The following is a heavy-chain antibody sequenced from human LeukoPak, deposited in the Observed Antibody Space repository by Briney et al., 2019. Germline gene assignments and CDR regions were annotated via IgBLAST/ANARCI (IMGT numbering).Heavy chain of an antibody. V-gene: IGHV1-2*02. D-gene: IGHD5-18*01. CDR3: ARDADTAMAIHDY. J-gene: IGHJ4*02. CDR1: GYTFTGYY. Sequence: ASVKVSCKASGYTFTGYYMHWVRQAPGQGLEWMGWINPDSGGTNYAQKFQGRVTMTRDTSISTAYMELSRLRSDDTAVYYCARDADTAMAIHDYWGQGTLVTVSS. CDR2: INPDSGGT.